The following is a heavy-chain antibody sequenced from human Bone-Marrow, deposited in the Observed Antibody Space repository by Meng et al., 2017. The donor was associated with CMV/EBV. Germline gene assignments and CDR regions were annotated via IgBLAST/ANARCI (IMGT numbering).Heavy chain of an antibody. CDR1: GFTFSSYN. CDR2: ISSSSSYI. V-gene: IGHV3-21*01. D-gene: IGHD1-1*01. Sequence: GESLKISCAASGFTFSSYNMNWVRQAPGKGLEWVSSISSSSSYIYYADSVKGRFTISRDNAKNSLYLQMNSLRAEDTAVYYCARWKPRVDYWGQGTLVTVSS. CDR3: ARWKPRVDY. J-gene: IGHJ4*02.